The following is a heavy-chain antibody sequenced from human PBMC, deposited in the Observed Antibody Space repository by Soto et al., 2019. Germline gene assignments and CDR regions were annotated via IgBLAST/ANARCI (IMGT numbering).Heavy chain of an antibody. CDR1: GYTLTNFA. CDR3: ALGGLSGPGYFYSYMDV. Sequence: QVQLVQPGAEVRKPGASVKLPCKASGYTLTNFAMQWVRQAPGQRLEWMGWINGGNGSTKYSQNFQGRVTITTDTSASTVYMELSSLRSEDTAVYFSALGGLSGPGYFYSYMDVWGKGTTVTVSS. V-gene: IGHV1-3*01. J-gene: IGHJ6*03. CDR2: INGGNGST. D-gene: IGHD3-9*01.